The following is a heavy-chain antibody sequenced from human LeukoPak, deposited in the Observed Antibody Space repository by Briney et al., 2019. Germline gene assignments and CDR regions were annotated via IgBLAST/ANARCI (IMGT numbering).Heavy chain of an antibody. CDR1: GYTFTSYD. Sequence: GASVKVSCKASGYTFTSYDITWVRQATGQGLEWMGWMNPNSGNTGYAQKFQSRVTMTRNTSISTAYMELSSLRSEDTAVYYCARGRRLWFGELLHTDAFDIWGQGTMVTVSS. CDR3: ARGRRLWFGELLHTDAFDI. V-gene: IGHV1-8*01. D-gene: IGHD3-10*01. CDR2: MNPNSGNT. J-gene: IGHJ3*02.